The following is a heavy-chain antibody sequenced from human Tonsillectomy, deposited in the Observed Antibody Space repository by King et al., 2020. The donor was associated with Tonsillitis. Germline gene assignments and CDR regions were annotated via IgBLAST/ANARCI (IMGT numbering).Heavy chain of an antibody. CDR1: GFTFSSYW. Sequence: VQLVESGGGLVQPGGSLRLSCAASGFTFSSYWMHWVRQAPGKGLVWVSRMNSDGSSTSYADSVKGRFTISRENAKNTLYLHMNSLRAEDTAVYYCARGSDCSGGSCYRRGFDYWGQGTLVTVSS. CDR3: ARGSDCSGGSCYRRGFDY. D-gene: IGHD2-15*01. V-gene: IGHV3-74*01. CDR2: MNSDGSST. J-gene: IGHJ4*02.